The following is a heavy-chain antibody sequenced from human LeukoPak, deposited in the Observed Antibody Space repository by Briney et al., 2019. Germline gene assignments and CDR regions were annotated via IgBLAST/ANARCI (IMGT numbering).Heavy chain of an antibody. J-gene: IGHJ5*02. D-gene: IGHD5-12*01. CDR3: AKPPGLRRLDP. CDR2: ISYDGSNK. CDR1: GFTFKNYG. Sequence: GRSLRLSCAASGFTFKNYGMHWVRQAPGKGLEWVAVISYDGSNKYYADSVKGRFTISRDNSKNTLYLQMNSLRAEDTAVYYCAKPPGLRRLDPWGQGTLVTVSS. V-gene: IGHV3-30*18.